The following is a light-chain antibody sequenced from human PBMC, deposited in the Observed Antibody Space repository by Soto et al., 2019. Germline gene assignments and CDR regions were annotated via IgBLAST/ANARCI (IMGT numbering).Light chain of an antibody. Sequence: SYELTQPPSVSVAPGQTARITCGGSNVGNQRVHWYRQRPGQAPVLAVFDDSDRPSGIPERFSGSKSGNTATLTINRVEAGDEADYYCFLSYNGDRVFGGGTKLTVL. CDR1: NVGNQR. CDR2: DDS. J-gene: IGLJ2*01. V-gene: IGLV3-21*02. CDR3: FLSYNGDRV.